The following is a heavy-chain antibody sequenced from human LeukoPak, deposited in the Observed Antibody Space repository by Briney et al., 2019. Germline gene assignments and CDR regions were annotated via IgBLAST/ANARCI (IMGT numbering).Heavy chain of an antibody. CDR1: GGTFSSYA. V-gene: IGHV1-69*13. Sequence: SVTLSCTASGGTFSSYAISWGRQAPRQGLGWVGGIIPIFGTANYAQKFQGTVTITADESTSTVYMELSSVRSEDTAVYHCASVAVRATLRLDYWGQGTLVTVSS. J-gene: IGHJ4*02. D-gene: IGHD1-26*01. CDR2: IIPIFGTA. CDR3: ASVAVRATLRLDY.